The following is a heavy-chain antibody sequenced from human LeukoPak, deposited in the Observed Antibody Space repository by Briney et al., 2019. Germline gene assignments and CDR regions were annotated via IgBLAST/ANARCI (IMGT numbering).Heavy chain of an antibody. V-gene: IGHV1-2*02. Sequence: ASVKVSCKTSGYTFTGYHVHWVRQAPGQGLEWMGWFNANSGGTKYAQKFQGRVTMTRDTSIGTDYMELTSLISDDTAVYYCARDPYDGNYCFDYWGQGTLVTVAS. CDR1: GYTFTGYH. CDR2: FNANSGGT. J-gene: IGHJ4*02. D-gene: IGHD3-3*01. CDR3: ARDPYDGNYCFDY.